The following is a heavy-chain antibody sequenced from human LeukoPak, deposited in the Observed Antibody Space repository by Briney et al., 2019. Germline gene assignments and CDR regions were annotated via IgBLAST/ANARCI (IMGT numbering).Heavy chain of an antibody. CDR3: ARDPAWWRSKSGIAATLSYYYYMDV. D-gene: IGHD2-15*01. J-gene: IGHJ6*03. V-gene: IGHV1-2*02. CDR2: INPNSGGT. CDR1: GYTFTGYY. Sequence: ASVKVSCKASGYTFTGYYMHWVRQAPGQGLEWMGWINPNSGGTNYAQKFQGRVTMTRDTSISTAYMELSRLRSDDTAVYYCARDPAWWRSKSGIAATLSYYYYMDVWGKGTTVTVSS.